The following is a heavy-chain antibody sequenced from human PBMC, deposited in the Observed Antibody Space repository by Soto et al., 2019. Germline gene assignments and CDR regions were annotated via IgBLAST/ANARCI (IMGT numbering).Heavy chain of an antibody. CDR3: AKDWAYGSGSYYGGFDP. CDR1: GFTFSSYA. CDR2: ISGSGGST. Sequence: EVQLLESGGGLVQPGGSLRLSCAASGFTFSSYAMSWVRQAPGKGLEWVSAISGSGGSTYYADSVKGRFTISRDNSKNTLYLQMNSLRAEDTAVYYCAKDWAYGSGSYYGGFDPWGQGTLVTVSS. J-gene: IGHJ5*02. V-gene: IGHV3-23*01. D-gene: IGHD3-10*01.